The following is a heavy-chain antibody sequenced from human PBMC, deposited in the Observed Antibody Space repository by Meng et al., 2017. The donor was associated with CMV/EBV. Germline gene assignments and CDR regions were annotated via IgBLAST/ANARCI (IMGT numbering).Heavy chain of an antibody. CDR1: GGSISSGSYY. D-gene: IGHD6-19*01. CDR3: ARGGSDSSGWYFDY. V-gene: IGHV4-31*02. CDR2: IYYSGST. Sequence: SGGSISSGSYYWSWIRQHPGKGLEWIGYIYYSGSTYYNPSLKSRVTISVDTSKNQFSLKLSSVTAADTAVYYCARGGSDSSGWYFDYWGQGTLVTVSS. J-gene: IGHJ4*02.